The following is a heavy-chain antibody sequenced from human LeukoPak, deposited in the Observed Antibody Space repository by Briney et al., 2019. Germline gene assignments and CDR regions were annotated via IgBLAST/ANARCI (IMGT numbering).Heavy chain of an antibody. J-gene: IGHJ4*02. V-gene: IGHV3-66*01. Sequence: GRSLRLSCAASGSTVSSNYMSWVRQAPGKGLEWVSIIYSGGSTYYADSVKVRFTISRDNSKNTLYLQMDNLRAEDTAVYYCARSIYDYVWGSYDYWGQGTLVTVSS. CDR3: ARSIYDYVWGSYDY. CDR2: IYSGGST. D-gene: IGHD3-16*01. CDR1: GSTVSSNY.